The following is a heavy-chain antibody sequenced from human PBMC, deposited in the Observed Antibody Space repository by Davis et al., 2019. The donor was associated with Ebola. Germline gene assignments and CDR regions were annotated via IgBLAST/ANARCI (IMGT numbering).Heavy chain of an antibody. CDR2: IWYDGSNK. Sequence: PGGSLRLSCAASGFTFSSYGMHWVRQAPGKGLEWVAVIWYDGSNKYYADSVKGRFTISRDNSKNTLYLQMNSLRAEDTAVYYCARDPDSALPFDYWGQGTLVTVSS. J-gene: IGHJ4*02. V-gene: IGHV3-33*01. CDR3: ARDPDSALPFDY. D-gene: IGHD2-21*01. CDR1: GFTFSSYG.